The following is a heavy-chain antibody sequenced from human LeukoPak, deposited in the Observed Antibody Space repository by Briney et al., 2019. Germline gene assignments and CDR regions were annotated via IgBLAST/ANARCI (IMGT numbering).Heavy chain of an antibody. CDR2: IWYDGSNK. V-gene: IGHV3-33*01. D-gene: IGHD1-26*01. J-gene: IGHJ4*02. CDR1: GFTFSSYG. Sequence: GGSLRLSCAASGFTFSSYGMHWVRQAPGKGLEWVAVIWYDGSNKYYADSVKGRFTISGDNSKNTLYLQMNSLRAEDTAVYYCATSGSYYRFEYWGQGTLVTVSS. CDR3: ATSGSYYRFEY.